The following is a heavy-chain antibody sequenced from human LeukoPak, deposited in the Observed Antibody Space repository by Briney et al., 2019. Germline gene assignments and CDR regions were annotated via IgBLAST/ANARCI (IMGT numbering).Heavy chain of an antibody. Sequence: PGGSLRLSCAASGFTFSSYGMHWVRQAPGKGLEWMAFIRYDGSNKYYADSVRGRFTISRDNSKNTLYLQMNSLRAEDTALYYCAKDPQETYWYFDVWGRGTLVTVSS. CDR3: AKDPQETYWYFDV. V-gene: IGHV3-30*02. J-gene: IGHJ2*01. CDR1: GFTFSSYG. CDR2: IRYDGSNK.